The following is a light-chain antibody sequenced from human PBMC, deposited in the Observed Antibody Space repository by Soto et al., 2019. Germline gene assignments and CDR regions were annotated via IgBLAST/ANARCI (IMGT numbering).Light chain of an antibody. CDR3: QQDYNLPPWT. CDR2: GAS. CDR1: QSVSSSY. J-gene: IGKJ1*01. V-gene: IGKV3D-7*01. Sequence: PGERVTLSCRASQSVSSSYLTWYQQKPGQAPRLLIYGASTRATSIPARFSGSGSGTDFTPTISSLQPEDFAVYYCQQDYNLPPWTFGQGTKVDIK.